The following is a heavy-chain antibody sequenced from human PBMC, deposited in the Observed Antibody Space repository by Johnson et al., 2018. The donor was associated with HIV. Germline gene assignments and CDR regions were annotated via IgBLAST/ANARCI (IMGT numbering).Heavy chain of an antibody. J-gene: IGHJ3*02. Sequence: QMLLVESGGGLVQPGRSLRLSCAASGFTFDDYAMHWVRQAPGKGLEWVAIISYDGTNKYYADSVKDRFTISRDNSKSMLYLQMNSLRAEDTAVYYCARVTPQRGGNDAFDIWGQGTMVTVSS. V-gene: IGHV3-30*04. D-gene: IGHD3-16*01. CDR2: ISYDGTNK. CDR3: ARVTPQRGGNDAFDI. CDR1: GFTFDDYA.